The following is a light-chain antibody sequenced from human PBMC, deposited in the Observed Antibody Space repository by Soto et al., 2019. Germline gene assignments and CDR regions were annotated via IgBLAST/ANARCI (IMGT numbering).Light chain of an antibody. Sequence: QSVLTQPPSVSGAPGQRVTISCTGSSSNIGAGYDVHWYQQLPGTAPKLLIYGNSNRPSGVPDRFSGPKSGTSASLAITGLAAEDEAQYYCQSYDSSLSGSVVAGGTKLTVL. CDR1: SSNIGAGYD. CDR3: QSYDSSLSGSV. CDR2: GNS. V-gene: IGLV1-40*01. J-gene: IGLJ2*01.